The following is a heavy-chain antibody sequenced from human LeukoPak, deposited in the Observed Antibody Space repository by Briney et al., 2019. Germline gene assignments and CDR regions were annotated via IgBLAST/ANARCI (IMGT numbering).Heavy chain of an antibody. V-gene: IGHV3-48*04. D-gene: IGHD4-23*01. CDR1: GFTFSSYS. J-gene: IGHJ4*02. CDR3: ASLSLRWSDY. Sequence: HPGGSLRLSCAASGFTFSSYSMNWVRQAPGKGLEWVSYISSSSSTIYYADSVKGRFTISRDNAKNSLYLQMNSLRAEDTAVYYCASLSLRWSDYWGQGTLVTVSS. CDR2: ISSSSSTI.